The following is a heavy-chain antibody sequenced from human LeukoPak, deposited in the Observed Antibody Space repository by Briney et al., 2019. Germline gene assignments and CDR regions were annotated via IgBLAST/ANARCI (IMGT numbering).Heavy chain of an antibody. CDR3: AKDWFGSGTSGFDC. CDR2: IRHDGSNK. CDR1: GFIFSSYG. Sequence: RGGSLRLSCAASGFIFSSYGMHWVRQAPGKGLEWVSFIRHDGSNKYYADSVQGRFTISRDNSKKTLSLEMNSLRPEDTSVYYCAKDWFGSGTSGFDCWGQGTLVTVSS. V-gene: IGHV3-30*02. D-gene: IGHD3-10*01. J-gene: IGHJ4*02.